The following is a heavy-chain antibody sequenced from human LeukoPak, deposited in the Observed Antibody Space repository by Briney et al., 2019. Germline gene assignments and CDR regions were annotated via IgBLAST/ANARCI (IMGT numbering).Heavy chain of an antibody. Sequence: PGGSLRLSCAASGFTFSDYDMHWVRQAPGKGLEWVAVISSDGSNKYYADSVKGRFTISRDTSKNTLYLQMNSLRPEDTAVYYCAKNSDFDSSGLSSWGQGTMVTVSS. CDR2: ISSDGSNK. D-gene: IGHD3-22*01. CDR3: AKNSDFDSSGLSS. CDR1: GFTFSDYD. J-gene: IGHJ5*02. V-gene: IGHV3-30*18.